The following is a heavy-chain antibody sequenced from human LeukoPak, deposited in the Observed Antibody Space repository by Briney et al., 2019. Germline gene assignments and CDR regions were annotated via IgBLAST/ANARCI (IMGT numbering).Heavy chain of an antibody. CDR1: GYTFTSYA. V-gene: IGHV1-18*01. CDR2: ISAYNGKT. D-gene: IGHD3-10*01. CDR3: ARGAWDYYGSGSPVEY. Sequence: ASVKVSCKASGYTFTSYAMNWVRQAPGQGLEWVGWISAYNGKTNYAQKLQGRVTLTTDTSTSTAYMDMRSLRSDDTAVYYCARGAWDYYGSGSPVEYWGQGTLVTVSS. J-gene: IGHJ4*02.